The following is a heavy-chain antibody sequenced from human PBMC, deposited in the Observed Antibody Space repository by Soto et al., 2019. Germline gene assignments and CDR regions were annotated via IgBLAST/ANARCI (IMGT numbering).Heavy chain of an antibody. Sequence: GGSLRLSCAASGFTFSSYGMHWVRQAPGKGLEWVAVISYDGSNKYYADSVKGRFTISRDNSKNTLYLQMNSLRAEDTAVYYCAKDRGSSSSYGMDVWGQGTTVTVSS. V-gene: IGHV3-30*18. CDR1: GFTFSSYG. J-gene: IGHJ6*02. CDR3: AKDRGSSSSYGMDV. CDR2: ISYDGSNK. D-gene: IGHD6-13*01.